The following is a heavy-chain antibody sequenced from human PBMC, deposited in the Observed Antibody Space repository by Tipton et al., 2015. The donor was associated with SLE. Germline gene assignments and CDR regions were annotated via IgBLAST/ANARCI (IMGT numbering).Heavy chain of an antibody. Sequence: SLRLSCAASGFTFSSYWMHWVRQAPGGGLEWVSYISIGATSTQYADSVKGRFTISRDDAKNLLFLQMNSLRVEDTAVYYCATDLPGDRDFDYWGQGTLVTVSS. CDR1: GFTFSSYW. D-gene: IGHD7-27*01. V-gene: IGHV3-48*03. CDR2: ISIGATST. CDR3: ATDLPGDRDFDY. J-gene: IGHJ4*02.